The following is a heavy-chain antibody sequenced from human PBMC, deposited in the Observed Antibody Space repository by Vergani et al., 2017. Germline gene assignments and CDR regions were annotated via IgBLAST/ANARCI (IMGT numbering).Heavy chain of an antibody. CDR1: GYTFTSYY. Sequence: QVQLVQSGAEVKKPGASVKVSCKASGYTFTSYYMHWVRQAPGQGLEWMGWISAYNGNTNYAQKLQGRVTMTTDTSTSTAYMELRSLRSDDTAVYYCARASPYNWNSHWFDPWGQGTLVTVSS. D-gene: IGHD1-7*01. CDR3: ARASPYNWNSHWFDP. J-gene: IGHJ5*02. V-gene: IGHV1-18*04. CDR2: ISAYNGNT.